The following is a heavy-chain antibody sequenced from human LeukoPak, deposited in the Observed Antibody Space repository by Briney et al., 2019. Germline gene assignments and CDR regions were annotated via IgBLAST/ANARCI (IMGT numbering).Heavy chain of an antibody. V-gene: IGHV3-11*04. J-gene: IGHJ4*02. CDR1: GFIFSDHY. CDR2: IASISTTI. CDR3: ARGSLKTGELYAFDY. Sequence: GSLRLSCAASGFIFSDHYMTWIRQAPGKGLEWVSYIASISTTIYYADSVKGRFTISRDNAKNSLYLQMNGLRAEDTAVYYCARGSLKTGELYAFDYWGQGTLVSVSS. D-gene: IGHD3-10*01.